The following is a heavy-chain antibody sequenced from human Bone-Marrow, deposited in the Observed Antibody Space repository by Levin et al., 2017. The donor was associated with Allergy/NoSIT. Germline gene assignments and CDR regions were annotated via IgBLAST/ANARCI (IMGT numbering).Heavy chain of an antibody. CDR3: ARDSEKRVDTPLVTALDS. D-gene: IGHD5-18*01. J-gene: IGHJ4*02. CDR1: GFRFDFYA. Sequence: GGSLRLSCAASGFRFDFYAMHWVRQGPVKGLEWVSSITWNSGNIVYAASLKGRFTISRDNAKNSLYLQMNGLTTEDTGLYFCARDSEKRVDTPLVTALDSWGQGTLVTVSS. CDR2: ITWNSGNI. V-gene: IGHV3-9*01.